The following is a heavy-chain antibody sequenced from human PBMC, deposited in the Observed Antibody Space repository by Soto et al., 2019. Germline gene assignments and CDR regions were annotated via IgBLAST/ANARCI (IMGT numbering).Heavy chain of an antibody. Sequence: QVQLVESGGGVVQPGRSLRLSCAASGFTFSTYGMHWVRQAPGKGLEWVAATSNDGANKYYADSVKGRFTISRYNSKNTLYLQMNSLRAEDTAVYYCAKGKWELRGGYDYWGQGTLVTVSS. CDR3: AKGKWELRGGYDY. CDR2: TSNDGANK. V-gene: IGHV3-30*18. J-gene: IGHJ4*02. CDR1: GFTFSTYG. D-gene: IGHD1-26*01.